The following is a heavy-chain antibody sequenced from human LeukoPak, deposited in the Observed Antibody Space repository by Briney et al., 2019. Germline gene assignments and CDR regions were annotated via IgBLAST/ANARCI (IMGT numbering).Heavy chain of an antibody. V-gene: IGHV3-23*01. Sequence: PGGSLRLSCAASGFTFTTYGMNWVRQAPGKGLEWVSSISGSGSHTYYADSVKGRLTTSRDNSKNTLYLQMNSLRAEDTAVYYCAKDLDEGYSGSSDLDYWGQGTLVTVSS. J-gene: IGHJ4*02. CDR3: AKDLDEGYSGSSDLDY. D-gene: IGHD1-26*01. CDR2: ISGSGSHT. CDR1: GFTFTTYG.